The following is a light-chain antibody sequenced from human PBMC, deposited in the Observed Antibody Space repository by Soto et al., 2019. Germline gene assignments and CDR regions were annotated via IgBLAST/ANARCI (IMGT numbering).Light chain of an antibody. J-gene: IGKJ5*01. CDR2: KAS. Sequence: DIQMTQSPSTLSASVGDRVTITCRASQSIGTWLAWYQQKPGKAPNLLIYKASSLQSGVPSRFGGSGSGTEFTLTINSLQPDDFATYYCQQYNSYLITFGQGTRLEIK. V-gene: IGKV1-5*03. CDR3: QQYNSYLIT. CDR1: QSIGTW.